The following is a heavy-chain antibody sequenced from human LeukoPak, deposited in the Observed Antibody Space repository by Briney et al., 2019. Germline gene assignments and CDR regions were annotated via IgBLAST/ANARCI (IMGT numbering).Heavy chain of an antibody. CDR3: AKDRTWGGYLIDAFDI. Sequence: GGSLRLSCAASGFTFSSYWMSWVRQAPGKGLEWVSSISGSGGSTYYADSVKGRFTISRDNSKNTLYLQMNSLRAEDTAVYYCAKDRTWGGYLIDAFDIWGQGTMVTVSS. CDR1: GFTFSSYW. CDR2: ISGSGGST. D-gene: IGHD5-12*01. J-gene: IGHJ3*02. V-gene: IGHV3-23*01.